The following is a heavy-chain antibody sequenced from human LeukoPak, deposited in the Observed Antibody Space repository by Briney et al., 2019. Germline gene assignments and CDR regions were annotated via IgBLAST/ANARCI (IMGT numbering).Heavy chain of an antibody. J-gene: IGHJ4*02. CDR2: INHSGST. Sequence: SETLSLTCAVYGGSFSGYYWSWIRQPPGKGLEWIGEINHSGSTNYNPSLKSRVTISVDTSKNQFSLKLSSVTAADTAVYYCARGRSAVAGNYWGQGTLVTVSS. D-gene: IGHD6-19*01. V-gene: IGHV4-34*01. CDR1: GGSFSGYY. CDR3: ARGRSAVAGNY.